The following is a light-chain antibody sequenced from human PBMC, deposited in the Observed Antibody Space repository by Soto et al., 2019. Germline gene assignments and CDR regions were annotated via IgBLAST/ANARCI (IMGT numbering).Light chain of an antibody. Sequence: QSALTQTRSVSGSPGQSVTISCTGTSSDVGGYNYVSWYQQHPGKAPKVMIYDVSERPSGVPDRFFGSKSGNTASLTISGLQAEDEADYYCCSYAGSPRYVLGTGTKLTVL. CDR1: SSDVGGYNY. J-gene: IGLJ1*01. CDR3: CSYAGSPRYV. CDR2: DVS. V-gene: IGLV2-11*01.